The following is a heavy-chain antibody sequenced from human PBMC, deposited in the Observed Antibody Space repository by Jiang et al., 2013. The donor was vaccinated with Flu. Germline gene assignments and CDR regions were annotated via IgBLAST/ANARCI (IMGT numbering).Heavy chain of an antibody. Sequence: GAEVKKPGASVKVSCKASGYTFTSYDINWVRQATGQGLEWMGWMNPNSGNTGYAQKFQGRVTMTRNTSISTAYMELSSLRSEDTAVYYCARGDSSSWYEGDYGMDVWGQGTTVTVSS. V-gene: IGHV1-8*01. CDR2: MNPNSGNT. CDR1: GYTFTSYD. D-gene: IGHD6-13*01. CDR3: ARGDSSSWYEGDYGMDV. J-gene: IGHJ6*02.